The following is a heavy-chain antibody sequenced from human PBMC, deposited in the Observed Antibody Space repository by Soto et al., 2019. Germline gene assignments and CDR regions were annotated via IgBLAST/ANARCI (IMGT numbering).Heavy chain of an antibody. V-gene: IGHV3-30*18. CDR1: GFTFSSYG. J-gene: IGHJ6*02. CDR2: ISYDGSNK. CDR3: AKAFPWGTNYYYYGMDV. D-gene: IGHD7-27*01. Sequence: GGSLRLSCAASGFTFSSYGMHWVRQAPGKGLEWVAVISYDGSNKYYADSVKGRFTISRDNSKNTLYLQMNSLRAEDTAVYYCAKAFPWGTNYYYYGMDVWGQGTTVTVSS.